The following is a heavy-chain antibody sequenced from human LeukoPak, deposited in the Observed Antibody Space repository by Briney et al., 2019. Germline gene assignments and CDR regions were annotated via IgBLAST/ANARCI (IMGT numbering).Heavy chain of an antibody. J-gene: IGHJ3*02. CDR1: GGSISRGNYY. D-gene: IGHD5-24*01. CDR3: ARDGPLGYNWGGDAFDI. CDR2: IYTGGST. Sequence: PSETLSLTCTVSGGSISRGNYYWTWVRQPAGKGLEWIGRIYTGGSTNYNPSLKSQVTISVDTSKNQFSLKLSSVTAADTAVYYCARDGPLGYNWGGDAFDIWGQGTTVTVSS. V-gene: IGHV4-61*02.